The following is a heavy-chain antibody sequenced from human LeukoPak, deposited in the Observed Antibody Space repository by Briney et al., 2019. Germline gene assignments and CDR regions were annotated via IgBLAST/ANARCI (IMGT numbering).Heavy chain of an antibody. CDR3: AKDLDKHPGGAIDY. Sequence: GGSLRLSCAASGFTFSSYAMSWVRQAPGKGLEWVSAISGSGGSTYYADSVKGRFTISRDNSKNTLYLQMNSLRAEDTAVYYCAKDLDKHPGGAIDYWGQGTLVTVSS. J-gene: IGHJ4*02. V-gene: IGHV3-23*01. CDR1: GFTFSSYA. D-gene: IGHD4/OR15-4a*01. CDR2: ISGSGGST.